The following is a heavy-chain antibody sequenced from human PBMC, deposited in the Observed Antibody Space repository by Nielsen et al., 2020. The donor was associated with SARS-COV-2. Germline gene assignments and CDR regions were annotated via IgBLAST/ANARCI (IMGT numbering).Heavy chain of an antibody. Sequence: GESLKISCAASGFTFSSYWMSWVRQAPGKGLEWVANIKQDGSEKYYVDSVKGRFTISRDNAKNSLYLQMNSLRAEDTAVYYCAREASGSYYHNWFDPWGQGTLVTVSS. CDR3: AREASGSYYHNWFDP. J-gene: IGHJ5*02. V-gene: IGHV3-7*01. CDR2: IKQDGSEK. CDR1: GFTFSSYW. D-gene: IGHD1-26*01.